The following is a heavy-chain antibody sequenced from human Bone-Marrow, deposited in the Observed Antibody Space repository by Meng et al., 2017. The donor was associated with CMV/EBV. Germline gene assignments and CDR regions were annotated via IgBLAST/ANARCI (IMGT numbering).Heavy chain of an antibody. CDR2: IIPILGIA. CDR3: ARGETGYCSSTSCYGAFDI. J-gene: IGHJ3*02. V-gene: IGHV1-69*10. Sequence: SVKVSCKASGYTFTGYYMHWVRQAPGQGLEWMGGIIPILGIANYAQKFQGRVTITADKSTSTAYMELSSLRSEDTAVYYCARGETGYCSSTSCYGAFDIWGQGTMVTVSS. D-gene: IGHD2-2*01. CDR1: GYTFTGYY.